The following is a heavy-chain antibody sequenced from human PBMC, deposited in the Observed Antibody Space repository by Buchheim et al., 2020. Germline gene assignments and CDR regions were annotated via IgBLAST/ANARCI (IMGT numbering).Heavy chain of an antibody. V-gene: IGHV3-30*04. D-gene: IGHD5-12*01. CDR3: AREAYSGYSYSFDI. CDR1: GFSFSSYA. CDR2: ISLDGTKR. Sequence: QMHLVESGGGVVQPGGSLRLSCEASGFSFSSYAMWWVRQAPGKGLESVAVISLDGTKRDYAESGKGRFTIFRDDSKKSLFVEMRSLRVEDTAVYYCAREAYSGYSYSFDIWGHGT. J-gene: IGHJ3*02.